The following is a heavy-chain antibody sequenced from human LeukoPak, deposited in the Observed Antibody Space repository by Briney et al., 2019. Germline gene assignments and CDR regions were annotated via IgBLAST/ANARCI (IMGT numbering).Heavy chain of an antibody. Sequence: PGGSLRLSCAASGFTFSSYSMNWVRQAPGKGLEWVSSIASRSTYIYYADSVKGRFTISRDNDKNSLYLQMNSLKTEDTAVYYCTTEGFSYGYHSFDIWGQGTMVTVSS. V-gene: IGHV3-21*03. D-gene: IGHD5-18*01. CDR3: TTEGFSYGYHSFDI. CDR1: GFTFSSYS. J-gene: IGHJ3*02. CDR2: IASRSTYI.